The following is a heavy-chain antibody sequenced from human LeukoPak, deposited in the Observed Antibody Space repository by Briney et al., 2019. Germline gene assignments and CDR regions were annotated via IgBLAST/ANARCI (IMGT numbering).Heavy chain of an antibody. CDR3: ARYIGAPGFTHFDY. J-gene: IGHJ4*02. V-gene: IGHV4-39*07. CDR2: IYYSGST. Sequence: SETLSLTCTVSGGSISSSSYYWGWIRQPPGKGLEWIGSIYYSGSTYYNPSLKSRVTKSVDTSKNQFSLNLRSVTAADTAVYYCARYIGAPGFTHFDYWGQGNLVTVSS. D-gene: IGHD6-13*01. CDR1: GGSISSSSYY.